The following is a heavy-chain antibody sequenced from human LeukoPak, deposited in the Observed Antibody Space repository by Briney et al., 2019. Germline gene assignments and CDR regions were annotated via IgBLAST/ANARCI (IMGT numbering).Heavy chain of an antibody. CDR2: ISGSGGST. CDR3: ARRVGQPPNWFDP. CDR1: GFTFSSYS. V-gene: IGHV3-23*01. J-gene: IGHJ5*02. Sequence: GGSLRLSCAASGFTFSSYSMNWVRQAPGKGLEWVSAISGSGGSTYYADSVKGRFTISRDNSKNTLYLQMNSLRAEDTAVYYCARRVGQPPNWFDPWGQGTLVTVSS. D-gene: IGHD3-10*01.